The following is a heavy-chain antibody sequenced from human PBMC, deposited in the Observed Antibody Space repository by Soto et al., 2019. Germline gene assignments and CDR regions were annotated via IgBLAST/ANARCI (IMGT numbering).Heavy chain of an antibody. J-gene: IGHJ4*02. CDR2: VSGSGTST. D-gene: IGHD5-12*01. V-gene: IGHV3-23*01. CDR1: GFTFSNYW. Sequence: GGSLRLSCVGSGFTFSNYWMHWVRQAPGKGLEWVSTVSGSGTSTYYADSVKGRFTISRDNSKNTLYVQMNSLRAEDTAVYYCAKDRVIVATIFDYWGQGTLVTVSS. CDR3: AKDRVIVATIFDY.